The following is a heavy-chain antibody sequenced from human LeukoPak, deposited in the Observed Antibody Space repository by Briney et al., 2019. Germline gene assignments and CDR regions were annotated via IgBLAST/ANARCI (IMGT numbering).Heavy chain of an antibody. CDR3: ARDGTVTAGPFDP. J-gene: IGHJ5*02. CDR1: GFTFSNAW. D-gene: IGHD4-17*01. V-gene: IGHV3-15*01. CDR2: IKSKTDGGTP. Sequence: GGSLRLSCVASGFTFSNAWMSWVRQAPGKGLEWVGRIKSKTDGGTPDYAAPVKGRFTISREDSKNTLYLQMNSLKTEDTAVYYCARDGTVTAGPFDPWGGGTLVTVSS.